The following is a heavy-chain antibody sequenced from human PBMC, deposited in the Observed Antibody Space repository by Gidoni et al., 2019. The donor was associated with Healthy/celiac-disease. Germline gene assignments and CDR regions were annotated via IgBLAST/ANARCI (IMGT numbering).Heavy chain of an antibody. V-gene: IGHV4-39*01. J-gene: IGHJ5*02. CDR2: IYYSGST. D-gene: IGHD4-17*01. Sequence: QLQLQESGPGLVKPSETLSLTCTVSGGSISSSSYYWGWIRQPPGKGLEWIGSIYYSGSTYYNPSLKSRVTISVDTSKNQFSLKLSSVTAADTAVYYCARHHYGVGFDPWGQGTLVTVSS. CDR1: GGSISSSSYY. CDR3: ARHHYGVGFDP.